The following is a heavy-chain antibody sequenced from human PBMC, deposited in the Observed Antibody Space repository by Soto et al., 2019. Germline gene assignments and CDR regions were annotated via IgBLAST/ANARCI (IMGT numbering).Heavy chain of an antibody. D-gene: IGHD3-10*01. V-gene: IGHV3-23*01. CDR1: GFTFSSYA. CDR2: ISGSGAIT. Sequence: GGSLRLSCEASGFTFSSYAMSWVRQAPGKGLEWVSAISGSGAITYYADSVRGRFTISRDNSKNTVYLQMNSLRPEDTAVYYCAKDPPTYYYGSGGPWGQGTLVTVSS. J-gene: IGHJ5*02. CDR3: AKDPPTYYYGSGGP.